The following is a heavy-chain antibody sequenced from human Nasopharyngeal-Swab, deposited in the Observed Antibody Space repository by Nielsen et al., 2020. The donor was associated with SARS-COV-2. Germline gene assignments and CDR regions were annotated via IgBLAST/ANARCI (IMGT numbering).Heavy chain of an antibody. CDR2: IYYSGST. CDR3: ARDFSRGVDAFDI. J-gene: IGHJ3*02. Sequence: SETLSLTCTVSGGSISSGGYYWSSIRQHPGKGLEWIGYIYYSGSTYYNPSLKSRVTISVVTSKNQFSLKLSSVTAADTAVYYCARDFSRGVDAFDIWGQGTMVTVSS. CDR1: GGSISSGGYY. V-gene: IGHV4-31*03. D-gene: IGHD3-10*01.